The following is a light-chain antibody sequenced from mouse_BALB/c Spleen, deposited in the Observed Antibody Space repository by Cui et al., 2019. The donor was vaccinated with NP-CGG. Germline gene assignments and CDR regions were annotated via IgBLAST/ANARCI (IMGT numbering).Light chain of an antibody. CDR3: ALWYSNHWV. Sequence: QAVVTQESALTTSPGETVTLTCGSSTGAVTTNNYANWVQEKPDHLFTGLIGGTNNRVPGVPARFSGSLIGDKAALIITGAQTEDEAIYFCALWYSNHWVFGGGTKLTVL. CDR1: TGAVTTNNY. V-gene: IGLV1*01. J-gene: IGLJ1*01. CDR2: GTN.